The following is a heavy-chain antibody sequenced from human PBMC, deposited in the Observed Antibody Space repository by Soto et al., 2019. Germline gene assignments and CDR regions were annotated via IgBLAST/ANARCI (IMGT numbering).Heavy chain of an antibody. CDR2: ISSSSSYT. D-gene: IGHD1-1*01. Sequence: PGGSLRLSCAASGFTFSDYYMSWIRQAPGKGLEWVSYISSSSSYTNYADSVKGRFTISRDNAKNSLYLQMNSLRAEDTAVYYCARDGGDWNDAAYYGMDVWGQGTTVTVSS. V-gene: IGHV3-11*05. CDR3: ARDGGDWNDAAYYGMDV. CDR1: GFTFSDYY. J-gene: IGHJ6*02.